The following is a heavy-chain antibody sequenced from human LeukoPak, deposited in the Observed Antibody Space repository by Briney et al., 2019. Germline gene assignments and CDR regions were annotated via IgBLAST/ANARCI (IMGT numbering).Heavy chain of an antibody. CDR3: AKDPRRYSRTGGYFDY. Sequence: GGSLRLSCAASGFTFDGFGMSWVRQAPGKGLDWVSFISYDGSNKYYADSVKGRFTVSRDNSKNTLYLQMNSLRAEDTAVYYCAKDPRRYSRTGGYFDYWGQGTLVTVSS. D-gene: IGHD6-13*01. V-gene: IGHV3-30*18. CDR1: GFTFDGFG. CDR2: ISYDGSNK. J-gene: IGHJ4*02.